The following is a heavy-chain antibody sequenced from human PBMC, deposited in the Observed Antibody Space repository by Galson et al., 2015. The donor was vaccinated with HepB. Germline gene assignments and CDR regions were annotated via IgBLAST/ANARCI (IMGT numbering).Heavy chain of an antibody. CDR1: GFTFSNYA. CDR3: ATEDGGNGFRDFDY. V-gene: IGHV3-30*04. D-gene: IGHD4-23*01. Sequence: SLRLSCAVSGFTFSNYAMHWVRQAPGKGLEWVAVISNDGSSNRYYADSVKGRFTISRDNSKNTLYLQMNSLRGEDTAVYYCATEDGGNGFRDFDYWGQGTLVTVSS. J-gene: IGHJ4*02. CDR2: ISNDGSSNR.